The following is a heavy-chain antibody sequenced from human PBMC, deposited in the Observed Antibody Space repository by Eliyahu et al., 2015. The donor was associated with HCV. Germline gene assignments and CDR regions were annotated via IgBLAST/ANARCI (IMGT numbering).Heavy chain of an antibody. CDR3: ARGIRGSRAFDI. V-gene: IGHV3-74*01. CDR1: XFPFSSYW. D-gene: IGHD1-26*01. CDR2: IESDGSTT. J-gene: IGHJ3*02. Sequence: EEQLVESGGGLVQPGGSRRLSCAGSXFPFSSYWMHWVRQAPGKGLVWVSRIESDGSTTRYADSVKGRFTISRDNANNTLYLQMTSLRAEDTAMYFCARGIRGSRAFDIWGRGTMVTVSS.